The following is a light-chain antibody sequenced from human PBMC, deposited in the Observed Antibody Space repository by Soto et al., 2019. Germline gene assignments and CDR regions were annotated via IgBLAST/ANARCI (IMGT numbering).Light chain of an antibody. V-gene: IGLV2-14*01. J-gene: IGLJ3*02. CDR2: EVT. CDR1: ASDIGNYNW. Sequence: QSALTQPASVSGSPGQSFTISCTGTASDIGNYNWVSWYQQHPGKAPKLLIYEVTRRPSGVSNRFSGSKSGNAASLTISGLQAEDEAHYYCHSYAAYGTLWLFGGGTKLTVL. CDR3: HSYAAYGTLWL.